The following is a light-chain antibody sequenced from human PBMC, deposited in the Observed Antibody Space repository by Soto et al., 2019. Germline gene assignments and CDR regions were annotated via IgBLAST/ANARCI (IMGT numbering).Light chain of an antibody. V-gene: IGLV2-11*01. Sequence: QSALTQPRSVSGSPGQSVTISCTGTSSDVGGYNYVSWYQQHPGKAPKLMIYDVSKRPSGVPDRFSGSKSGNTASLTISGLQAEDEADYYCQSYDSSVSGRRVFGGGTKLTVL. CDR3: QSYDSSVSGRRV. CDR2: DVS. CDR1: SSDVGGYNY. J-gene: IGLJ2*01.